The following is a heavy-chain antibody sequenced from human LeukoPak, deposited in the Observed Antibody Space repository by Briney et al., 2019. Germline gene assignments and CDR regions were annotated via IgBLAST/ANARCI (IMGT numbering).Heavy chain of an antibody. J-gene: IGHJ4*02. D-gene: IGHD1-1*01. V-gene: IGHV4-39*02. CDR3: ARDRVRGNANPYFDY. Sequence: SETLSLTCTISGGSINSGSYYWGWIRQPPGKGLEWIGSLSYSGSTCFNPSLKSRVTMSVDTSKNQFSLKLTSVTAADTAVYYCARDRVRGNANPYFDYWGQGTLVTVSS. CDR1: GGSINSGSYY. CDR2: LSYSGST.